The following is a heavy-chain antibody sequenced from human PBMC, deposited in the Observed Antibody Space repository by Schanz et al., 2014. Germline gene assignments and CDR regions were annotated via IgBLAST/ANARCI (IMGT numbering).Heavy chain of an antibody. D-gene: IGHD5-18*01. CDR1: GFTFSAHA. CDR3: ASERGYSYGYGAFDI. V-gene: IGHV3-23*03. Sequence: EVLLVDSGGGLVQPGGSLRLSCGASGFTFSAHAMSWVRQAPGKGLEWVSVIYSGGSTYYADSVKGRFTISRDNSKNTLYLQMNSLRAEDTALYYCASERGYSYGYGAFDIWGQGTMVTVSS. CDR2: IYSGGST. J-gene: IGHJ3*02.